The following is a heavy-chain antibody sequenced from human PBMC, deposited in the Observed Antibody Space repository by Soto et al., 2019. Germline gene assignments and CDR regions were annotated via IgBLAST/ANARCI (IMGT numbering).Heavy chain of an antibody. D-gene: IGHD5-12*01. V-gene: IGHV1-18*01. CDR1: GYTFFTYD. J-gene: IGHJ5*02. CDR3: ARHHGPTTSENWLDP. CDR2: ISTYSGDT. Sequence: ASVKVSCKASGYTFFTYDISWVRQAPGQGLEWMGWISTYSGDTKYAQKFQGRVTMTTDTSTTTAYLELRSLRSDDTAVYYCARHHGPTTSENWLDPWGQGTLGTV.